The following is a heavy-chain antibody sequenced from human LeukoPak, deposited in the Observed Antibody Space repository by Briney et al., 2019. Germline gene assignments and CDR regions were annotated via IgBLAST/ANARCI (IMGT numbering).Heavy chain of an antibody. V-gene: IGHV3-30*02. J-gene: IGHJ4*02. CDR1: GFTFSSYG. Sequence: PGGSLRLSCAASGFTFSSYGMHWVRQAPGKGLEWVAFIRYDGSNKYYADSVKGRFTISRDNSKNTLYLQMNGLRAEDTAVYYCAKDKPPYCGGDCYSGKDYWGQGTLVTVSS. D-gene: IGHD2-21*02. CDR2: IRYDGSNK. CDR3: AKDKPPYCGGDCYSGKDY.